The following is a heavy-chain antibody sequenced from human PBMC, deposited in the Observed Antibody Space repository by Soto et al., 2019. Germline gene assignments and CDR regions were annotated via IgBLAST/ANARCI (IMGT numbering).Heavy chain of an antibody. V-gene: IGHV3-15*07. D-gene: IGHD6-13*01. J-gene: IGHJ6*02. CDR2: IKSKTDGGTT. Sequence: GKGLEWVGRIKSKTDGGTTDYAAPVKGRFTISRDDSKNTLYLQMNSLKTEDTAVYYCTTYRVQELIQNYYSVMDVWLQRTTVTGTS. CDR3: TTYRVQELIQNYYSVMDV.